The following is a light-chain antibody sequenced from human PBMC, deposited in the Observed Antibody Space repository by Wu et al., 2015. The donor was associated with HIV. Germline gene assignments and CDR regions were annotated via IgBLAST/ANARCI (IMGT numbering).Light chain of an antibody. Sequence: ETVLTQSPATLSLSPGERATLSCRASQTASTFLAWYQQKPGQAPRLLIYGASNRATGIPARFRGSGYGTDFTLTISSLEPEDFAVYYCQQRSNWPYSFGLGTKLEIK. CDR3: QQRSNWPYS. CDR1: QTASTF. CDR2: GAS. J-gene: IGKJ2*03. V-gene: IGKV3-11*01.